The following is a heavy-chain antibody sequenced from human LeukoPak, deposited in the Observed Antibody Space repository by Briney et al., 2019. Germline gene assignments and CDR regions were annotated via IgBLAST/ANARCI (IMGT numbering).Heavy chain of an antibody. CDR1: GFSFSSYA. D-gene: IGHD3-10*01. V-gene: IGHV3-23*01. Sequence: GGSLRLSCAASGFSFSSYAMSWVRQAPGKGLEWVSSISGGGTNTYYADSVKGRFTISRDNSRNLLFLQMSSLRVEDTAVYYCAKRRHYYGSGDDYRDPWGQGTLVTVSS. CDR2: ISGGGTNT. CDR3: AKRRHYYGSGDDYRDP. J-gene: IGHJ5*02.